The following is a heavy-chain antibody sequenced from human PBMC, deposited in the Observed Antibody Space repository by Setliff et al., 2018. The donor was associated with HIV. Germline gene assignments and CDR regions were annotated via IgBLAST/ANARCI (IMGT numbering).Heavy chain of an antibody. CDR3: AIVPFVYFWRGSSFDI. D-gene: IGHD3-3*01. V-gene: IGHV4-59*11. Sequence: PSETRSLTCTVSGDSIRSHYWSWIRQPPGKGLEWIGYIYFSGSTNYNPSLKSRVTISLDTSMIRFSLSLNYVTAADTAVYFCAIVPFVYFWRGSSFDIWGQGTMVTVSS. J-gene: IGHJ3*02. CDR2: IYFSGST. CDR1: GDSIRSHY.